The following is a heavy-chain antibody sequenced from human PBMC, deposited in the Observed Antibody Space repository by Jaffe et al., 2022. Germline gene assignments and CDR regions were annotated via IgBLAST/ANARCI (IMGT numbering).Heavy chain of an antibody. V-gene: IGHV4-34*01. J-gene: IGHJ4*02. CDR1: GGSFSGYY. Sequence: QVQLQQWGAGLLKPSETLSLTCAVYGGSFSGYYWSWIRQPPGKGLEWIGEINHSGSTNYNPSLKSRVTISVDTSKNQFSLKLSSVTAADTAVYYCARGDGSTSCYRYWGQGTLVTVSS. CDR2: INHSGST. D-gene: IGHD2-2*01. CDR3: ARGDGSTSCYRY.